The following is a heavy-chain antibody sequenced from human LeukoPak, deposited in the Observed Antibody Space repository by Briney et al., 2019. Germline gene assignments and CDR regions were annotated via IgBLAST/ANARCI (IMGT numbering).Heavy chain of an antibody. Sequence: PSETLSLTCAVSGYSISSGYFWGWIRQPPGKGLEWIGSMYHTGTTYYNPSLRSRVTMSVDTSKNQFSLKLTYVTAADTAVYYCARPPVDGDHGAAFDRWGQGTLVTVPS. D-gene: IGHD4-17*01. CDR2: MYHTGTT. CDR3: ARPPVDGDHGAAFDR. V-gene: IGHV4-38-2*01. CDR1: GYSISSGYF. J-gene: IGHJ4*02.